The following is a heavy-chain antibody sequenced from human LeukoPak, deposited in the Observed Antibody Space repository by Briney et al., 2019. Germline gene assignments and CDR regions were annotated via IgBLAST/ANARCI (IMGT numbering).Heavy chain of an antibody. Sequence: GGSLRLSCAVSGFSFNTYWMTWVRQAPGKGLQWVASINKDGTEKYYVDSVKGRFTISRDNTKNSLYLQMNSLRAEDTAVFYCARPYYYSSGSLPYWGQGTLVTVSS. J-gene: IGHJ4*02. CDR1: GFSFNTYW. CDR3: ARPYYYSSGSLPY. V-gene: IGHV3-7*01. D-gene: IGHD3-10*01. CDR2: INKDGTEK.